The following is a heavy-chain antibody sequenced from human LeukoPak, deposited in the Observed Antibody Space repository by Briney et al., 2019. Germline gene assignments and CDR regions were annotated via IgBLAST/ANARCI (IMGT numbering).Heavy chain of an antibody. D-gene: IGHD2-2*02. J-gene: IGHJ6*02. CDR2: IYHNGTH. CDR3: ATAPILRGEGGEHYKYGMEV. Sequence: PSETLSLTCAVSVGSISSGNWWTWVRQSLGKGLEWIGEIYHNGTHNYNPSLKSRVTISADTFKNHFSLKLTSVTAADTAVYYCATAPILRGEGGEHYKYGMEVWGQGTTVIVSS. CDR1: VGSISSGNW. V-gene: IGHV4-4*02.